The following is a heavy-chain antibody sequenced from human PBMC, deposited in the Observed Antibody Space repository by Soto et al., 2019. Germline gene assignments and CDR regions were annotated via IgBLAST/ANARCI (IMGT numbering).Heavy chain of an antibody. V-gene: IGHV3-21*01. J-gene: IGHJ6*02. Sequence: VGSLRLSCAPSGFTFSSNAMTWVRQAPGKGLEWVSSIGGSGGSTYYADSVKGRFTISRDNAKNSLYLQMNSLRAEDTAVYYCARDSRHYYGMDVWGQGTTVTVSS. CDR1: GFTFSSNA. CDR2: IGGSGGST. CDR3: ARDSRHYYGMDV.